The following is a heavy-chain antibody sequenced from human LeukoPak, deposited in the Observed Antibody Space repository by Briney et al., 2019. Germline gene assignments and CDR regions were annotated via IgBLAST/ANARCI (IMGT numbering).Heavy chain of an antibody. D-gene: IGHD2-15*01. J-gene: IGHJ5*02. CDR3: ARDGGYCSGGSCQRLDNWFDP. CDR1: GYSXTSSY. V-gene: IGHV1-46*01. Sequence: ASVKFSCKAAGYSXTSSYMHWVRQAPGQGLEWMGIINLSGGTTSYAQKFQGRVTMTRDTSTRTVYMELSSLRSEDTAVYYCARDGGYCSGGSCQRLDNWFDPWGQGTLVTVSS. CDR2: INLSGGTT.